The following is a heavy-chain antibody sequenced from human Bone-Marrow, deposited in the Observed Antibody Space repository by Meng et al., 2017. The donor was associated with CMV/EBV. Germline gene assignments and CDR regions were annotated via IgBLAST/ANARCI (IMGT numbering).Heavy chain of an antibody. CDR1: GITVSSNY. D-gene: IGHD1-14*01. CDR3: AKYGKPTRYFDY. CDR2: IYSGGST. Sequence: GESLKISCAASGITVSSNYGNWVRQAPGKGLKWVSIIYSGGSTYYADSVKGRFAISRDNSKNTLYLQMNSLRPEDTAVYYCAKYGKPTRYFDYWGQGTLVTVSS. V-gene: IGHV3-66*02. J-gene: IGHJ4*02.